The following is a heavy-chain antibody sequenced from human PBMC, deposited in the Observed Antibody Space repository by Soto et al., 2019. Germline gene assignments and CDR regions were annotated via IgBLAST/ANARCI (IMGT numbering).Heavy chain of an antibody. CDR1: GGSFSGYY. D-gene: IGHD6-6*01. V-gene: IGHV4-34*01. Sequence: QVQLQQWGAGLLKPSETLSLTCAVYGGSFSGYYWSWIRQPPGKGLEWIGEINHSGSTNYNPSLKSRVTISVDTSKNQFYLKLSSVTAADTAVYYCARDGASIAARVYDYWGQGTLVTVAS. J-gene: IGHJ4*02. CDR2: INHSGST. CDR3: ARDGASIAARVYDY.